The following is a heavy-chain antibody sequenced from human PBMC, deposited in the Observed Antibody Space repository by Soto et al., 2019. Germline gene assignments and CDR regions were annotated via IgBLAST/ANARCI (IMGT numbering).Heavy chain of an antibody. V-gene: IGHV3-9*01. CDR3: AKDKGGSFPLYLDY. Sequence: EVQLVESGGGLVQPGRSLRLSCAASGFTFDDYAMHWVRQAPGKGLEWVSGISWNSNSIAYAASVKGRFTISRDNAKNSLYLLMNSLTTEDTALYYCAKDKGGSFPLYLDYWGQGTLVTVSS. J-gene: IGHJ4*02. D-gene: IGHD1-26*01. CDR2: ISWNSNSI. CDR1: GFTFDDYA.